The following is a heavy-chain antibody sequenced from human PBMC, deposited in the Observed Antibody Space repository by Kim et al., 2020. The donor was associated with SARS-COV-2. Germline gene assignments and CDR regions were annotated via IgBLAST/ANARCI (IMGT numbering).Heavy chain of an antibody. CDR2: ISVSGDFT. CDR3: AKGGSTSHYAFDL. D-gene: IGHD2-2*01. CDR1: GFTFSKFA. Sequence: GGSLRLSCAAPGFTFSKFAMSWVRQAPGKGLEWVSTISVSGDFTYYADSVKGRFTISRDNSKSTLYLQLNSLRAEDTAVYYCAKGGSTSHYAFDLWGQGTLVTVSS. J-gene: IGHJ3*01. V-gene: IGHV3-23*01.